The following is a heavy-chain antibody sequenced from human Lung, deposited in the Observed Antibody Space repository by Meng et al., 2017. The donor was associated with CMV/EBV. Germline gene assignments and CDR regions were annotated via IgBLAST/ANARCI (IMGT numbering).Heavy chain of an antibody. Sequence: SXTXSLXCTVSGGSISHYCWNWIRQPPGKGLEWIGYIYYNRGTNYNPSLKGRVTISLETSKNQFSLKLSSVTAADTAVYYCARGHYGDSSDYFDFWGQGTPVT. CDR3: ARGHYGDSSDYFDF. J-gene: IGHJ4*02. CDR2: IYYNRGT. D-gene: IGHD4/OR15-4a*01. V-gene: IGHV4-59*01. CDR1: GGSISHYC.